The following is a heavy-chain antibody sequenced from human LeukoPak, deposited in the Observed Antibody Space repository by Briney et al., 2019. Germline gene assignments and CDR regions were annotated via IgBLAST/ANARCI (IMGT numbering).Heavy chain of an antibody. CDR3: ARSRHYGSGSYPLYYGMDV. CDR2: IYASEST. Sequence: SQTLSLTCTVSGGSIIIGFYHWSWIRQPAGKGLEWIGRIYASESTMYNPSLKSRVTISLDTSKNQFSLKLSSVTAADTAVYYCARSRHYGSGSYPLYYGMDVWGQGTTVTVSS. D-gene: IGHD3-10*01. J-gene: IGHJ6*02. V-gene: IGHV4-61*02. CDR1: GGSIIIGFYH.